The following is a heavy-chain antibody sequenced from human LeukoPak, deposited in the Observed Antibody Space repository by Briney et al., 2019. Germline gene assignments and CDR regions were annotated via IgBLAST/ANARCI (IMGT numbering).Heavy chain of an antibody. V-gene: IGHV3-30*18. CDR1: GFTFSSYG. CDR2: ILYDVSNK. D-gene: IGHD3-22*01. CDR3: AKDYYDSTGYYYFDS. J-gene: IGHJ4*02. Sequence: GRPLRLSCAASGFTFSSYGMHWVRQAPGKGXXXXXXILYDVSNKYYAASVKGRFTITRDNSKNTLYLQMHSLRTEDTAVYYCAKDYYDSTGYYYFDSWGQGTLVTVSS.